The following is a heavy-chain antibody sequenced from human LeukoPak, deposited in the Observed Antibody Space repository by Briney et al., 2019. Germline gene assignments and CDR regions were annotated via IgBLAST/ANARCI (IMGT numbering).Heavy chain of an antibody. CDR3: ARDYKPFSGPRLNYFDY. CDR2: ISSSSSYI. CDR1: GFTFSSYS. Sequence: GGSLRLSCAASGFTFSSYSMNWVRQAPGKGLEWFSSISSSSSYIYYADSVKGRFTISRDNAKISLYLQMNSLSAEDTAVYYCARDYKPFSGPRLNYFDYWGQGTLVTVSS. D-gene: IGHD6-19*01. J-gene: IGHJ4*02. V-gene: IGHV3-21*01.